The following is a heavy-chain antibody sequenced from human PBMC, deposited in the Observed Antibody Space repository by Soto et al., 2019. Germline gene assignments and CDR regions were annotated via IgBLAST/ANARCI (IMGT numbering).Heavy chain of an antibody. D-gene: IGHD3-10*01. CDR1: GGSISSYY. CDR3: ATLYGSGSYDYYYYGMDV. CDR2: IYYSGST. Sequence: PSETLSLTCTVSGGSISSYYGSWIRQPPGKGLEWIGYIYYSGSTNYNPSLKSRVTISVDTSKNQFSLKLSSVTAADTAVYYCATLYGSGSYDYYYYGMDVWGQGTTVTVSS. J-gene: IGHJ6*02. V-gene: IGHV4-59*01.